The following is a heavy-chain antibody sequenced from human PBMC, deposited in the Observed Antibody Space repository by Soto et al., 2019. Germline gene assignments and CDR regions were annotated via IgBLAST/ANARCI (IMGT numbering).Heavy chain of an antibody. Sequence: QVQLVESGGGVVQPGKSLRLSCAASGFTFSDYTINWVRQAPGKGLEWVSLISSDGSNKYYADSVKGRFTISRDTSRNTLYLQMNSLRAEATAVYYCARDRKTYYDFWSGYLPGYWCQGTLVTVSS. V-gene: IGHV3-30-3*01. J-gene: IGHJ4*02. D-gene: IGHD3-3*01. CDR2: ISSDGSNK. CDR1: GFTFSDYT. CDR3: ARDRKTYYDFWSGYLPGY.